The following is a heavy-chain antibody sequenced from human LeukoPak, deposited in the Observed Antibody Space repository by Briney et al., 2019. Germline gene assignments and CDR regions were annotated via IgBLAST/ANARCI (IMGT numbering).Heavy chain of an antibody. CDR3: AKDHHYYDSSGYSTDAFDT. J-gene: IGHJ3*02. V-gene: IGHV3-23*01. Sequence: GGSLRLSCAASGFIFSRYGMSWVRQAPGKGLEWVSAISDSGGSTYYADSVKGRFTISRDNSKNTLYLQMNSLRAEDTAVYCCAKDHHYYDSSGYSTDAFDTWGQGTMVTVSS. D-gene: IGHD3-22*01. CDR2: ISDSGGST. CDR1: GFIFSRYG.